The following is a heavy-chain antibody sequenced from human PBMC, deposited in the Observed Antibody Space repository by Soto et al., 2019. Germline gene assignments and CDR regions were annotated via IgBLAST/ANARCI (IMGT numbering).Heavy chain of an antibody. CDR2: IIPIFGTA. Sequence: QVQLVQSGAEVKKPGSSVKVSCKASGGTFSSYAISWVRQAPGQGLEWMGGIIPIFGTANYAQKFQGRVTITEDESTSTAYMELSSLRSEDRAVYYCARDRELMVYADAIDIWGQGTMVTVSS. D-gene: IGHD2-8*01. J-gene: IGHJ3*02. CDR1: GGTFSSYA. CDR3: ARDRELMVYADAIDI. V-gene: IGHV1-69*01.